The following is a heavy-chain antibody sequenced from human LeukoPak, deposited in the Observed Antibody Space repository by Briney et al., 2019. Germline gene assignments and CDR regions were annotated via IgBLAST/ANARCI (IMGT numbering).Heavy chain of an antibody. V-gene: IGHV4-30-4*01. J-gene: IGHJ4*02. Sequence: PSQTLSLTCTVSGGPLSSGDDYGPWIRQPPGKGLEWIGYIYYSVITYYNPSLNSRVTGSVDTSKHQFSLKLSSVTAADTAVYYCARGENYDILTGYLFDYWGQGTLVAVSS. CDR2: IYYSVIT. D-gene: IGHD3-9*01. CDR3: ARGENYDILTGYLFDY. CDR1: GGPLSSGDDY.